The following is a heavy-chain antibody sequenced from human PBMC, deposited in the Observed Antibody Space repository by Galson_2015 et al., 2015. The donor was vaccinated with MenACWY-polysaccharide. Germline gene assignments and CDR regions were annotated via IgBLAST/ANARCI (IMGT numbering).Heavy chain of an antibody. V-gene: IGHV1-18*01. CDR2: ISAYNGNT. CDR3: ARDRAWSSNWYPNWFDP. CDR1: GCTFTSSG. Sequence: SVKVSCKASGCTFTSSGISWVRQAPGQGLEWMGWISAYNGNTKYAQKLQGRVTMTTDISTTTAYMELRSLRFDDTAVYYCARDRAWSSNWYPNWFDPWGQGTLVTVSS. J-gene: IGHJ5*02. D-gene: IGHD6-13*01.